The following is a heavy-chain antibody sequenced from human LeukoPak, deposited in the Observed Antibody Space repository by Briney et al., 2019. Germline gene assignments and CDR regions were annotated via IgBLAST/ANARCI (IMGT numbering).Heavy chain of an antibody. Sequence: SVKVSCKASGGTFSSDAISWVRQAPGQGLEWMGRIIPILGIANYAQKFQGRVTITADKSTTTAYMELSSLRSEDTAEYYCARAPDCGGDCYFDYWGQGTLVTVSS. CDR1: GGTFSSDA. CDR3: ARAPDCGGDCYFDY. CDR2: IIPILGIA. J-gene: IGHJ4*02. D-gene: IGHD2-21*02. V-gene: IGHV1-69*04.